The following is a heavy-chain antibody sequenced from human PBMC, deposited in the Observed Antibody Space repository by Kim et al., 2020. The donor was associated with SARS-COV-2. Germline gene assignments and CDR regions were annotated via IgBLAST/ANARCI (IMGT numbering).Heavy chain of an antibody. CDR3: ARGKDSSGYSQGYYYYYYMDV. CDR1: GYTFTSYG. V-gene: IGHV1-18*04. J-gene: IGHJ6*03. CDR2: ISTYDGNT. D-gene: IGHD3-22*01. Sequence: ASVKVSCKASGYTFTSYGISWVRQAPGQGLEWMGWISTYDGNTNYAQNLQGRITMTTETSTTTAYMELRNLRSDDTAVYYCARGKDSSGYSQGYYYYYYMDVWGKGTTVTVSS.